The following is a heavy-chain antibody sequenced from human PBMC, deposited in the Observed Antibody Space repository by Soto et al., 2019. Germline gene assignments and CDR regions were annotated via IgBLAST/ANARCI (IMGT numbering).Heavy chain of an antibody. CDR2: ISWNGVAM. V-gene: IGHV3-9*01. CDR3: AKSFVVIRHLYQYMDV. Sequence: EVQLVESGGGLVQPGRSLRLSCAASGFTFRDYAMHWVRQAPGRGLEWVSGISWNGVAMGYADSVRGRFIISRDDAKNSLFLQMNSLRSEDTVLYYCAKSFVVIRHLYQYMDVCGKGTTVTVSS. CDR1: GFTFRDYA. D-gene: IGHD3-3*01. J-gene: IGHJ6*03.